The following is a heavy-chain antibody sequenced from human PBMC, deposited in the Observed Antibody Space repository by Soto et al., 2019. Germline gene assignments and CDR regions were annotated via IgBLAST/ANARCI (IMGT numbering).Heavy chain of an antibody. CDR3: VRDNSATFPATPGDEKTDWRGWWFDP. V-gene: IGHV1-24*01. CDR2: FDPEDGET. J-gene: IGHJ5*02. CDR1: GYTLTELS. D-gene: IGHD2-15*01. Sequence: ASVKVSCKVSGYTLTELSMRWVRQAPGKGLEWMGGFDPEDGETIYAQKFQGRVTMTEDTSTNTAYMELNSLTSEDTAMYYCVRDNSATFPATPGDEKTDWRGWWFDPWGQGTLVTVSS.